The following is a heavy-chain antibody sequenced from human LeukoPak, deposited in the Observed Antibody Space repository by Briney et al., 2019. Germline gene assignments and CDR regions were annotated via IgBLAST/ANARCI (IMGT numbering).Heavy chain of an antibody. CDR1: GYSISSGYY. V-gene: IGHV4-38-2*02. CDR3: AKQSGFGNVDYYYYYMDV. J-gene: IGHJ6*03. CDR2: IYHSGST. Sequence: SETLSLTCTVSGYSISSGYYWGWIRQPPGKGLEWIGSIYHSGSTYYNPSLKSRVTISVDTSKNQFPLKLTSVTAADTAVYYCAKQSGFGNVDYYYYYMDVWGEGTTVTISS. D-gene: IGHD3-10*01.